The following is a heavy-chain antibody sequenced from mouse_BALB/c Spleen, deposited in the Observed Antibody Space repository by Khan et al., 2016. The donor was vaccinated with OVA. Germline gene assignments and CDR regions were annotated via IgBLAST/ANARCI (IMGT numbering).Heavy chain of an antibody. Sequence: VQLKQSGPYLVKPGASVKISCKASGYSFTLYYMSWVKQSHGQSLEWIGRVNPYTDNINFNQELKGKAILTVDNSSNTVQMGLRSLTSSDAAVYVCEKGYDYFASWGQGTMVTVSA. J-gene: IGHJ3*01. CDR3: EKGYDYFAS. CDR2: VNPYTDNI. V-gene: IGHV1-20*01. D-gene: IGHD2-14*01. CDR1: GYSFTLYY.